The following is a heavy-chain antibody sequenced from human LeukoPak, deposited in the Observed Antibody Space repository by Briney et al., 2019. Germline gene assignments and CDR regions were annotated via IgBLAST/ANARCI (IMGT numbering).Heavy chain of an antibody. V-gene: IGHV4-31*03. Sequence: SETLSLTCTVSGGSISSGGYYWSWIRQHPGKGLEWIGYIYYSGSTYYNPSLKSRVTISVDTSKNQFSLKLSSVTAADTAAYYCARVGVTPVPDYWGQGTLVTVSS. J-gene: IGHJ4*02. CDR3: ARVGVTPVPDY. D-gene: IGHD4-23*01. CDR1: GGSISSGGYY. CDR2: IYYSGST.